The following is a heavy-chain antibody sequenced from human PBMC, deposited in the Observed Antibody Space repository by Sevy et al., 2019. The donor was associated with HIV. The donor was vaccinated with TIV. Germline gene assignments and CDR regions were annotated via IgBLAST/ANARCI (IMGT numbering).Heavy chain of an antibody. D-gene: IGHD6-13*01. Sequence: SETLSLTCSISGGSSRSGTYYWSWIRQPAGKGLEWIGRVHTSGRTNYTPSLKSRVTISVDTSKNQFSLRLRSVTAADTAVYYCAGEYSSGWYQAFDVWGQGTMVTVSS. CDR1: GGSSRSGTYY. CDR3: AGEYSSGWYQAFDV. CDR2: VHTSGRT. V-gene: IGHV4-61*02. J-gene: IGHJ3*01.